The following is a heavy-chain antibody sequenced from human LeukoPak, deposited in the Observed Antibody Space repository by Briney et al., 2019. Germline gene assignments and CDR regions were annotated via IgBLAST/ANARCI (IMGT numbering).Heavy chain of an antibody. CDR3: ARSPHCGGDCYSYYFDY. J-gene: IGHJ4*02. Sequence: SETLSLTCTVSGGSISSYYWSWIRQPPGKGLEWIGYIYYSGSTNYNPSLKSRVTISVDTSKNQFSLKLSSVTAADTAVYYCARSPHCGGDCYSYYFDYWGQGTLVTVSS. V-gene: IGHV4-59*01. CDR1: GGSISSYY. CDR2: IYYSGST. D-gene: IGHD2-21*02.